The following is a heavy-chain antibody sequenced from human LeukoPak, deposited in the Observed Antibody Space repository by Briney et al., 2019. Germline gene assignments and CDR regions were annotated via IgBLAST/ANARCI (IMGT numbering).Heavy chain of an antibody. CDR1: GYTFTSYY. CDR3: ARDPSGSYDLYAFDI. V-gene: IGHV1-46*01. CDR2: INPSGGST. J-gene: IGHJ3*02. D-gene: IGHD1-26*01. Sequence: ASVKVSCKASGYTFTSYYMHWVRQAPGQGLEWMGIINPSGGSTSYAQKFQGRVTMTRDMSTSTVYMELSSLRSEDTAVYYCARDPSGSYDLYAFDIWGQGTMVTVSS.